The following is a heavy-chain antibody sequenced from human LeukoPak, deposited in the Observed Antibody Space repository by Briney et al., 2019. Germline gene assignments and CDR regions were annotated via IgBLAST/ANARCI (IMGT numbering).Heavy chain of an antibody. Sequence: GGSLRLSCAASGFTFNSYAMSGVRQAPGKGLEWVSAISVSGGSTYYADTVKVRFTISRHNSKNTLYLQMNGLRAEDTAVYYCAKDRSYARGNWSDPWGQGTLVTVSS. CDR2: ISVSGGST. CDR3: AKDRSYARGNWSDP. CDR1: GFTFNSYA. D-gene: IGHD3-16*01. V-gene: IGHV3-23*01. J-gene: IGHJ5*02.